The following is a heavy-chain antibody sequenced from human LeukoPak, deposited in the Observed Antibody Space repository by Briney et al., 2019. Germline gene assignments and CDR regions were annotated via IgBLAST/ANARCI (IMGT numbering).Heavy chain of an antibody. D-gene: IGHD3-10*01. J-gene: IGHJ6*02. V-gene: IGHV3-21*01. CDR1: GFTFSSYS. CDR3: AKDVHGSGMDV. CDR2: ISSSSSYI. Sequence: PGGSLRLSCAASGFTFSSYSMNWVRQAPGKGLEWVSSISSSSSYIYYADSVKGRFTIPRDNSKNTLYLQMNSLRAEDTAVYYCAKDVHGSGMDVWGQGTTVTVSS.